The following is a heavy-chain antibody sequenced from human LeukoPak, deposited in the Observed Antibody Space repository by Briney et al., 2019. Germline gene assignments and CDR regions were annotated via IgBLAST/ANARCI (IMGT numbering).Heavy chain of an antibody. CDR2: IAPSVDTT. D-gene: IGHD3-10*01. V-gene: IGHV1-46*01. CDR1: GFLFTNYL. CDR3: VREESGGYFDY. Sequence: VAVNVSCKSSGFLFTNYLLHWVRQAPGQGLEWVGRIAPSVDTTNYAQKFRDRVTMTRDTSTSTVYVELRSLRSEDTALYYCVREESGGYFDYWGQG. J-gene: IGHJ4*02.